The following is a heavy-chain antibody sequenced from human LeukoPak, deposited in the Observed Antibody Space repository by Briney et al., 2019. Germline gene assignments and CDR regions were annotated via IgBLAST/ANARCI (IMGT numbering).Heavy chain of an antibody. CDR2: IYNGGGST. V-gene: IGHV3-NL1*01. Sequence: GGSLRLSCAASGFTFSSYSMNWVRQAPGKGLEWVSIIYNGGGSTYYADSVKGRFTISRDNSKNTLYLQMNSLRAEDTAVYYCARAPHYDPPIDWGQGSLDTVSS. CDR1: GFTFSSYS. CDR3: ARAPHYDPPID. D-gene: IGHD3-3*01. J-gene: IGHJ4*02.